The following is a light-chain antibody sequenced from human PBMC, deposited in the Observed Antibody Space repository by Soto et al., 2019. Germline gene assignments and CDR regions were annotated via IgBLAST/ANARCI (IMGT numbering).Light chain of an antibody. CDR2: YNT. Sequence: SYVLTQPPSVSMAPGQTATITCGGNNIGSKSVHWYQQRPGQAPVVVIYYNTDRPSGISERFSGFSSGDTATLTISRVEAGDEADYYCHVWDSSRDQYVFGSGTKLTVL. CDR3: HVWDSSRDQYV. V-gene: IGLV3-21*04. J-gene: IGLJ1*01. CDR1: NIGSKS.